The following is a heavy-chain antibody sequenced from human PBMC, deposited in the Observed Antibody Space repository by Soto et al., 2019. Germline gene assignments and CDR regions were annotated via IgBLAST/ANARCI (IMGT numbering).Heavy chain of an antibody. CDR3: TRSITGYSYADT. J-gene: IGHJ5*02. CDR1: GFTFTSYW. D-gene: IGHD5-18*01. CDR2: INSDGSST. Sequence: EVQLMESGGGLVQPGGSLRLSCAASGFTFTSYWMHWVRQAPGKGLVWVSRINSDGSSTVYVDSVKGRFTISRDNAKNTLFLQMNSLRAEDTGVYYCTRSITGYSYADTWGQGTVVTVSS. V-gene: IGHV3-74*01.